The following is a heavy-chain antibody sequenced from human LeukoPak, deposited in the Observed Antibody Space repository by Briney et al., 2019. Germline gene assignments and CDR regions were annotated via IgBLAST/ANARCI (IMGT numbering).Heavy chain of an antibody. J-gene: IGHJ4*02. CDR2: IHPSDDSP. CDR1: GYTFTSYH. V-gene: IGHV1-46*01. Sequence: ASVKVSCEASGYTFTSYHMHWVRQAPGQGLEWMAIIHPSDDSPTYAQNFQGRVTTTSDTSTSTVYMELSSLNFEDTAVYYCARDSSKWAIDYWGQGTLVTVSS. D-gene: IGHD1-26*01. CDR3: ARDSSKWAIDY.